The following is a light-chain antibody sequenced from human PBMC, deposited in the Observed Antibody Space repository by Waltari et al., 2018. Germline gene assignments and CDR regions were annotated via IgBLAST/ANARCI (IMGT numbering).Light chain of an antibody. CDR3: QQYGSSPFI. CDR2: DAS. J-gene: IGKJ3*01. Sequence: EIVLTQSPGTLSLSPGERATLSCRASQNIRSNCLAWYQQKPGQAPRPLIYDASTRATGIPDRFSGSGSGTVFTLTISRLEPEDFAVYYCQQYGSSPFIFGPGTKVDIK. V-gene: IGKV3-20*01. CDR1: QNIRSNC.